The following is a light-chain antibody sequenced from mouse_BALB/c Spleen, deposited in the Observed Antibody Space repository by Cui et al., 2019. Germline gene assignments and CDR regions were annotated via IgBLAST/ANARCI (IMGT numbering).Light chain of an antibody. Sequence: VFVTQTPLSLPVFFVYQVSISCISCQSLANSYGHTYLSWYLHKPGQSPKLLIYGISNRFSGVPDRFSGSGSGTDFTLKISRIKTEDLGMYYCLQGTHQPFTFGSGTKLEIK. J-gene: IGKJ4*01. CDR1: QSLANSYGHTY. CDR3: LQGTHQPFT. V-gene: IGKV1-88*01. CDR2: GIS.